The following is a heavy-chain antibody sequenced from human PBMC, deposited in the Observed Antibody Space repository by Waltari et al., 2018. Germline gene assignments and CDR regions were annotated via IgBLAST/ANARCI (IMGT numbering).Heavy chain of an antibody. CDR3: ARRGISVAVEFDS. Sequence: VHLQQWGAGLLKPSETLSLTCAVYNGSSSRYFWSWVRQSPGKGLAWIGEIIQTGSSNYHPSLKNRGTVSVDTAKNQFSLQVRSVTAADTAVYYCARRGISVAVEFDSWGQGTLVTVSS. V-gene: IGHV4-34*12. J-gene: IGHJ5*01. CDR2: IIQTGSS. D-gene: IGHD6-19*01. CDR1: NGSSSRYF.